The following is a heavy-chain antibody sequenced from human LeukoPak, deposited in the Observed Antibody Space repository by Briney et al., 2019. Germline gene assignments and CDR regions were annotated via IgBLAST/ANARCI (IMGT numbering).Heavy chain of an antibody. CDR1: GGSINSGRYY. Sequence: SETLSLTCTVSGGSINSGRYYWTWIRQPAGKGLEWIGHIYSSGTTNYNPSFKSRVTILVATSNNQFSLNLNSVTAADTAVYYCARNPAAGTRDWFDPWGQGTLVTVSS. V-gene: IGHV4-61*09. CDR3: ARNPAAGTRDWFDP. J-gene: IGHJ5*02. CDR2: IYSSGTT. D-gene: IGHD6-13*01.